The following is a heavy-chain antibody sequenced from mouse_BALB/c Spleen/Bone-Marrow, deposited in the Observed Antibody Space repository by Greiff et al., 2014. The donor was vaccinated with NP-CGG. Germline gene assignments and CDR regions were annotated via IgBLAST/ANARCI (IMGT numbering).Heavy chain of an antibody. Sequence: XVKLSCKASGYXXTXYXXXWXXXXXXQXLEXIGNIYPSDSYTNYNQKFKDKATLTVDKSSSTAYMQLSSPTSEDSAVYYCTRREGNYAFAYWGQGTLVTVSA. V-gene: IGHV1-69*02. D-gene: IGHD2-1*01. CDR3: TRREGNYAFAY. CDR2: IYPSDSYT. J-gene: IGHJ3*01. CDR1: GYXXTXYX.